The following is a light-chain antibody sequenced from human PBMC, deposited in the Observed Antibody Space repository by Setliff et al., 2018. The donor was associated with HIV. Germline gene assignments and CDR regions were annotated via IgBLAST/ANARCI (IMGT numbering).Light chain of an antibody. CDR1: SSDVGGYNF. V-gene: IGLV2-14*01. CDR2: EVT. Sequence: QSALTQPASVSGSPGQSITISCTGTSSDVGGYNFVSWYQQHPNKAPKVVIYEVTNRPSGVSYRFSGSKSGNTASLTISGLQAKDEADYYCTSMTSRITWVFGGGTKVTVL. J-gene: IGLJ3*02. CDR3: TSMTSRITWV.